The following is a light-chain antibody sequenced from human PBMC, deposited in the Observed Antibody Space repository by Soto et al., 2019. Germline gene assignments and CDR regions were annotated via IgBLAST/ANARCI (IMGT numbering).Light chain of an antibody. Sequence: LTQPASVSGSPGQSITISCTGTSSDVGSYNLVSWYQQHPGKAPKLMIYEGSKRPSGVSNRFSGSKSGNTASLTISGLQAEDEADYYCCSYAGSSPSYVFGTGTKVTVL. CDR2: EGS. CDR3: CSYAGSSPSYV. J-gene: IGLJ1*01. CDR1: SSDVGSYNL. V-gene: IGLV2-23*01.